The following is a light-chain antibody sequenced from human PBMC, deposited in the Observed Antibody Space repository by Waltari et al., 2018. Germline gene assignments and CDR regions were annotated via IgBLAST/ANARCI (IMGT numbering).Light chain of an antibody. CDR3: AAWDSRLNGVV. CDR2: NNN. V-gene: IGLV1-44*01. Sequence: QSVLTQSPSASGTSGQRVTISCSGSSSNIGRDIVNWYRHLPGTAPELLIYNNNQRPSGVPDRFSGSKSGTSASLAISGPQSEDEADYYCAAWDSRLNGVVFGGGTKLTVL. J-gene: IGLJ2*01. CDR1: SSNIGRDI.